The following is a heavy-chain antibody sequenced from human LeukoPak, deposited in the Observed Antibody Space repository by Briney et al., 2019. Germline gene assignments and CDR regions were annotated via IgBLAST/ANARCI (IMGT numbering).Heavy chain of an antibody. D-gene: IGHD3-3*01. Sequence: GGSLRLSCAASGFTFSSYSMNWVRQAPGKGLEWVSSISSSSSSYIYYADSVKGRFTISRDNAKNSLYLQMNSLRAEDTAVYYCARDGNFWSGSGSDYWGQGTLVTVSS. CDR3: ARDGNFWSGSGSDY. V-gene: IGHV3-21*01. CDR1: GFTFSSYS. J-gene: IGHJ4*02. CDR2: ISSSSSSYI.